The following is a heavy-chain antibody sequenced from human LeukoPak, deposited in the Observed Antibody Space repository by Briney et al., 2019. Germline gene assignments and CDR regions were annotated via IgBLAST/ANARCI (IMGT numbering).Heavy chain of an antibody. Sequence: ASVKVSCKASGYTFTSYAMNWVRQAPGQGLEWMGWINTNTGNPTYAQGFTGRFVFSLDTSVSTAYLQISSLKAEDTAVYYCATQRGDTAMVLGTDYYYYMDVWGKGTTVTVSS. CDR3: ATQRGDTAMVLGTDYYYYMDV. J-gene: IGHJ6*03. V-gene: IGHV7-4-1*02. CDR2: INTNTGNP. CDR1: GYTFTSYA. D-gene: IGHD5-18*01.